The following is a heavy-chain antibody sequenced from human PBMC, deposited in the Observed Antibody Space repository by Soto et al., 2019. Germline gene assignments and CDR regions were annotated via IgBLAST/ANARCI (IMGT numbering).Heavy chain of an antibody. CDR1: SGSITSSNW. V-gene: IGHV4-4*02. Sequence: QVQLQESGPGLVKPSGTLSLTCVVSSGSITSSNWWSWVRQPPGKGLEWIGEIYHSGSINYNPSLMSRVTISVDKSNNHFSLELSSVSAADTAVYYCARGKALGGVAGTYYDYWGQGTLVTVSS. J-gene: IGHJ4*02. CDR3: ARGKALGGVAGTYYDY. D-gene: IGHD6-19*01. CDR2: IYHSGSI.